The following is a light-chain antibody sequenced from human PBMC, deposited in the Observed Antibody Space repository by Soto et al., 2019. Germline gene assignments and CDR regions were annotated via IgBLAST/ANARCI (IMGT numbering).Light chain of an antibody. CDR1: QSLLHSNGYNY. J-gene: IGKJ5*01. Sequence: DIVMTQSPLSLPVTPGEPASISCRSSQSLLHSNGYNYLDWYLQKPGQSPQLLIYLGSNRASGVPDRFSGSGSGTDFTLKISRVEAEDVGVYYCQQYNNWLYTFGQGTRLEIK. V-gene: IGKV2-28*01. CDR3: QQYNNWLYT. CDR2: LGS.